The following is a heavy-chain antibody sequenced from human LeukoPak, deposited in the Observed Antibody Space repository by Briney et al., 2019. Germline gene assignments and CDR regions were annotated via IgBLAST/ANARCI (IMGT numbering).Heavy chain of an antibody. V-gene: IGHV3-9*01. Sequence: GGSLRLSCVASGFIVNVHAMHWVRHSGGKGRGWVAGVFWNGVDKGYADSVKGRFTIFRDNAKNSMYLQMNSLRIEDTALYYCSKDISAGGLDVWGPGTPVTVSS. J-gene: IGHJ6*02. CDR3: SKDISAGGLDV. CDR1: GFIVNVHA. D-gene: IGHD3-16*02. CDR2: VFWNGVDK.